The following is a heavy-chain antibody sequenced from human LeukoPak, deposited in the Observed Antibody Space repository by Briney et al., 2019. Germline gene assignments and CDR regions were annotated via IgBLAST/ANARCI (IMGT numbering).Heavy chain of an antibody. CDR3: AKARGGIFGVVPPPDY. CDR1: GFTFSSYA. D-gene: IGHD3-3*01. V-gene: IGHV3-9*01. CDR2: ISWNSGSI. Sequence: SLRLSCAASGFTFSSYAMSWVRQAPGKGLEWVSGISWNSGSIGYADSVKGRFTISRDNAKNSLYLQMNSLRAEDTALYYCAKARGGIFGVVPPPDYWGQGTLVTVSS. J-gene: IGHJ4*02.